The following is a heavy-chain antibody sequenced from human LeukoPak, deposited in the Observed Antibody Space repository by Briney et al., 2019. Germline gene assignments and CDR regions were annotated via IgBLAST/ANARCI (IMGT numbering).Heavy chain of an antibody. D-gene: IGHD3-22*01. Sequence: GSLRLSCAASGFTFSSYAMSWVRQAPGKGLECVSTISGSGGGTYYADSVKGRFTISRDNSKNTLYLQMNSLRAEDTAVYYCAKSRARREGSSGSIDYWGQGTLVTVSS. CDR2: ISGSGGGT. J-gene: IGHJ4*02. CDR3: AKSRARREGSSGSIDY. V-gene: IGHV3-23*01. CDR1: GFTFSSYA.